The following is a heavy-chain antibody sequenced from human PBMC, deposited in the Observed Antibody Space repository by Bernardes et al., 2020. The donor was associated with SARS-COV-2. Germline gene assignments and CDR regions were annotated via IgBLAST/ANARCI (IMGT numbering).Heavy chain of an antibody. J-gene: IGHJ4*02. V-gene: IGHV3-7*01. CDR2: INQDGSET. D-gene: IGHD6-6*01. CDR1: GFTFDDYG. Sequence: GGSLRLSCAASGFTFDDYGMSWVRQAPGKGLEWVANINQDGSETFYVDSVKGRFTISRDNAKNSLFMEMNTLRAEDTAVYYCARIYSTSSFDFDYWGQGTLVTVSS. CDR3: ARIYSTSSFDFDY.